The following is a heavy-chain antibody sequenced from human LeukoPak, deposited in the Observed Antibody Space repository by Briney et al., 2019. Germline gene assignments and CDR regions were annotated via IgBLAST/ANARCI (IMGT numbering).Heavy chain of an antibody. V-gene: IGHV3-48*03. CDR3: ASTSWELPDY. CDR1: GFTFSSYA. J-gene: IGHJ4*02. D-gene: IGHD1-26*01. Sequence: GGSLRLSCAASGFTFSSYAMSWVRQAPGKGLEWVSAISSSGSTIYYADSVKGRFTISRDNAKNSLYLQMNSLRAEDTAVYYCASTSWELPDYWGQGTLVTVSS. CDR2: ISSSGSTI.